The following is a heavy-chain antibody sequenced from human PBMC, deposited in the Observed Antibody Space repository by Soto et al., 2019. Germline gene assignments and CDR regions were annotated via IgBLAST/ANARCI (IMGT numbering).Heavy chain of an antibody. CDR1: GGTFSSYA. Sequence: QVQLVPSGAEVKKPGSSVKVSCKASGGTFSSYAISWVRQAPGQGLEWMGGIIPIFGTANYAQKFQGRVTITADKSTSTSYTELSSLISEDKAVYYCTSSSSSGDWFDPWGQGTLVTVSS. V-gene: IGHV1-69*06. CDR3: TSSSSSGDWFDP. D-gene: IGHD6-6*01. J-gene: IGHJ5*02. CDR2: IIPIFGTA.